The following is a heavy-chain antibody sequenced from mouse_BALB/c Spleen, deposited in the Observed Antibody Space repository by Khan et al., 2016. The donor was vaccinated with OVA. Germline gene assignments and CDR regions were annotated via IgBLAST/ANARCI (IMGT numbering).Heavy chain of an antibody. V-gene: IGHV1-26*01. Sequence: EVQLQQSGPDLVKPGASVKISCEASGYSFTLYYMSWVRQSHGKSLEWIGRVNPHTGGTSYNQEFKDKAILTVDKSSNTAYMELRSLTSEDSAVFYCERGDDFVASWGQGTLVTVSA. CDR3: ERGDDFVAS. CDR2: VNPHTGGT. D-gene: IGHD2-12*01. CDR1: GYSFTLYY. J-gene: IGHJ3*01.